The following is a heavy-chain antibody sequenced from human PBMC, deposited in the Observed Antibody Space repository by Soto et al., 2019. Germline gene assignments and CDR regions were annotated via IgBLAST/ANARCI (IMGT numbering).Heavy chain of an antibody. D-gene: IGHD2-15*01. J-gene: IGHJ6*02. V-gene: IGHV4-4*07. CDR2: IYTSGST. CDR3: ARDRRHGGYYGMDV. Sequence: SETLSLTCTVSGGSISSYYWSWIRQPAGKGLEWIGRIYTSGSTNYNPSLKSRVTMSVDTSKNQFSLKLSSVTAADTAVYYCARDRRHGGYYGMDVWGQGTTVTVSS. CDR1: GGSISSYY.